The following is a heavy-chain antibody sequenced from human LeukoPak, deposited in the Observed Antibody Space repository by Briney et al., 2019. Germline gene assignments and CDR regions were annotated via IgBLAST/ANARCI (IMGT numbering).Heavy chain of an antibody. CDR1: GYTFTDYY. J-gene: IGHJ6*03. CDR3: ARGPPIAVAGSVLYYYYYMDV. Sequence: ASVKVSCKASGYTFTDYYMHWVRQAPGQGLEWMGWINPNSGGTNYAQKFQGRVTMTRDTSIGTAYMELSRLRSDDTAVYYCARGPPIAVAGSVLYYYYYMDVWGKGTTVTVSS. V-gene: IGHV1-2*02. D-gene: IGHD6-19*01. CDR2: INPNSGGT.